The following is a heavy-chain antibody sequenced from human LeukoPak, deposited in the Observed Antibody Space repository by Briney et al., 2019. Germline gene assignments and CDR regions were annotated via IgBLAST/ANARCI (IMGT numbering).Heavy chain of an antibody. CDR3: ARPKYRSGWYTFDS. CDR2: IYPRDSDA. D-gene: IGHD6-19*01. V-gene: IGHV5-51*01. J-gene: IGHJ4*02. Sequence: GESPKISCEGSGYTFSTYWIGWVRQMPGKGLEWMGIIYPRDSDARYSPSFQGQVTISVDKSINTAYLQWSSLKASDTAMYYCARPKYRSGWYTFDSWGQGTLVTVSS. CDR1: GYTFSTYW.